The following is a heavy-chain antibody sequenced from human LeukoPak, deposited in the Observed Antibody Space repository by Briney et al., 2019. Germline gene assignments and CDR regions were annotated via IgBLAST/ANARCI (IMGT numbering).Heavy chain of an antibody. Sequence: PGGSLRLSCAASGFTFSSYWMSWVRQAPGKGLEWVANIKQDGSEKYYVDSVKGRFTISRDNAKNSLYLQMNSLRAEDTALYYCARGLKVVVTALGYWGKGTLVTVSS. CDR1: GFTFSSYW. D-gene: IGHD2-21*02. J-gene: IGHJ4*02. V-gene: IGHV3-7*03. CDR3: ARGLKVVVTALGY. CDR2: IKQDGSEK.